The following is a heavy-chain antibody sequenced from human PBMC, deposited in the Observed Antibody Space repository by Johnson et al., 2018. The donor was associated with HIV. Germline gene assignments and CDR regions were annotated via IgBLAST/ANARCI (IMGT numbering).Heavy chain of an antibody. Sequence: VQLVQSGGGLIQPGGSLRLSCAASGFTVSSNYMSWVRQAPGKGLEWVSVIYSGGTTYHADSVKGRFTISRDNSKNTLYLQMNSLRADDTAVYFCASGRPVIVGTFDIWGQGTMVTVSS. CDR1: GFTVSSNY. CDR2: IYSGGTT. CDR3: ASGRPVIVGTFDI. D-gene: IGHD1-26*01. J-gene: IGHJ3*02. V-gene: IGHV3-53*01.